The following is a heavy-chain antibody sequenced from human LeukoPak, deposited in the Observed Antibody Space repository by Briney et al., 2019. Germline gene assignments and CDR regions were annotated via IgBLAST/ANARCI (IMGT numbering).Heavy chain of an antibody. Sequence: SETLSLTCAVSGGSISSYYWSWLRQPPGKGLEWIAYISDIGSINYNPSLKSRVTISLDTSKNQFSLKLSSVTAADTAVYYCAGHHPRNTVDFWGQGTLVTVSS. V-gene: IGHV4-59*08. CDR2: ISDIGSI. J-gene: IGHJ4*02. CDR3: AGHHPRNTVDF. CDR1: GGSISSYY. D-gene: IGHD2-8*02.